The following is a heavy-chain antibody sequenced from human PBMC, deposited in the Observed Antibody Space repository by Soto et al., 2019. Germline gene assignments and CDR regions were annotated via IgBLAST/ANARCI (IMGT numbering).Heavy chain of an antibody. Sequence: GESLKISCKGSGYKFTTYWIGWVRQMPGKGLEWMAIIYPDDSDSRYSPSFQGQVTISADKSISTAYLQWSSLKASDTAIYYCVVTYADYLDYWGQGTLITVSS. CDR2: IYPDDSDS. CDR3: VVTYADYLDY. D-gene: IGHD4-4*01. V-gene: IGHV5-51*01. J-gene: IGHJ4*02. CDR1: GYKFTTYW.